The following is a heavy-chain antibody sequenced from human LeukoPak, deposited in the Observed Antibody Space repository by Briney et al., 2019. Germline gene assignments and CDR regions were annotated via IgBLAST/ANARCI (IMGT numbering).Heavy chain of an antibody. V-gene: IGHV4-59*01. Sequence: PSETLSLTCTVSGGSISSYYWSWIRQPPGKGLEWIGYIYYSGSTNYNPSLKSRLTISLDTSKNQFSLKLSSVTAADSAMYYCARELWSGYPIFDYWGQGTLVTVSS. J-gene: IGHJ4*02. CDR1: GGSISSYY. CDR2: IYYSGST. CDR3: ARELWSGYPIFDY. D-gene: IGHD3-3*01.